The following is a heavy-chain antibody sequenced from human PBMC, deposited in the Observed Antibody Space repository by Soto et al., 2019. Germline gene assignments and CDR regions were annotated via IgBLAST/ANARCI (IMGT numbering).Heavy chain of an antibody. D-gene: IGHD1-26*01. Sequence: PGGSLRLSCAASGFTISGSWMSWVRQAPGEGLQWVANIKQDGSEKYYVDSVKGRFTISRDNAKNSPYLQMNSLRAEDTAIYYCAREGIYSGTYYDWCFDLWGRGTLVTVSS. CDR3: AREGIYSGTYYDWCFDL. V-gene: IGHV3-7*01. CDR1: GFTISGSW. CDR2: IKQDGSEK. J-gene: IGHJ2*01.